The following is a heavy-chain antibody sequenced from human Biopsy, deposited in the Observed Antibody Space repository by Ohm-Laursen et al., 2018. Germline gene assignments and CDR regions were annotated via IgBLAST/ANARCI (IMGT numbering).Heavy chain of an antibody. CDR1: GFTFSSYA. CDR3: ALAAAQTVTHFDY. D-gene: IGHD4-17*01. Sequence: GSLRLSCAASGFTFSSYAMTWFRQAPGKGLEWVSTISGNSDIIYDTDSVKGRFTISRDNFKNTLYLQMNGLRADDTAVYYCALAAAQTVTHFDYWGQGTLVTVSS. J-gene: IGHJ4*02. V-gene: IGHV3-23*01. CDR2: ISGNSDII.